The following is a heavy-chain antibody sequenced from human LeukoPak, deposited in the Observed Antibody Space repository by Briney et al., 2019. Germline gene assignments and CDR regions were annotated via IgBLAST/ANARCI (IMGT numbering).Heavy chain of an antibody. J-gene: IGHJ6*02. CDR2: IYYSGST. D-gene: IGHD3-3*01. CDR1: GGSISSYY. Sequence: ASGTLSLTCTVSGGSISSYYWNWIRQPPGKGLEWIGYIYYSGSTNYNPSLKSRVTISVDTSKNQFSLKLSSVTAADTAVYYCARVADYDFWSGYYSDYYYGMDVWGQGTTVTVSS. V-gene: IGHV4-59*01. CDR3: ARVADYDFWSGYYSDYYYGMDV.